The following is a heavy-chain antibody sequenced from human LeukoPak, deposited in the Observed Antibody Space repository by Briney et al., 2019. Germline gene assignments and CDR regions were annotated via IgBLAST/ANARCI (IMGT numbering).Heavy chain of an antibody. CDR3: AKAGFHSGYYLFSFYMDV. Sequence: PGGSLRLSCAASGFTFSSYAMSWVRQAPGKGLEWVSAISGSGGSTYYADSVKGRFTISRGNSKNTLYLQMNSLRAEDTAVYYCAKAGFHSGYYLFSFYMDVWGKGTTVTVSS. CDR2: ISGSGGST. CDR1: GFTFSSYA. D-gene: IGHD3-22*01. V-gene: IGHV3-23*01. J-gene: IGHJ6*03.